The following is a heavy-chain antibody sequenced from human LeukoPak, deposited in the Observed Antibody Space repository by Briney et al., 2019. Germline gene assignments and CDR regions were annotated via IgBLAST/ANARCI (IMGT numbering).Heavy chain of an antibody. CDR1: GGSISSYY. Sequence: SETLSLTCTVSGGSISSYYWSWIRQPAGKGLEWIGRIYTSGSTNYNPSLKSRVTMSVDKSKNQFSLKLSSVTAADTAVYYCARQDYYGSGSLADAFDIWGQGTMVTVSS. CDR3: ARQDYYGSGSLADAFDI. V-gene: IGHV4-4*07. D-gene: IGHD3-10*01. J-gene: IGHJ3*02. CDR2: IYTSGST.